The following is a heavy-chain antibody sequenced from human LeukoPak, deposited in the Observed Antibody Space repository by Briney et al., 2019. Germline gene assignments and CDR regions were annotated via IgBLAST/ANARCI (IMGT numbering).Heavy chain of an antibody. CDR3: ARVCRTTSFDAFDI. CDR2: IYYIEST. Sequence: NPSEPLSLTCTVSGGSISSYYWRWLRHPPGKALEWFGYIYYIESTNYDPCLKSRVTISVDAPKNEFSLKRSCVTAAVTAVYYCARVCRTTSFDAFDIWGQETVVSVFS. D-gene: IGHD4-11*01. CDR1: GGSISSYY. J-gene: IGHJ3*02. V-gene: IGHV4-59*01.